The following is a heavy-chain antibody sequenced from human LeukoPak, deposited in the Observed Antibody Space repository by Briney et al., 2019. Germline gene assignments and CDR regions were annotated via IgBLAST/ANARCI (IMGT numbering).Heavy chain of an antibody. CDR3: ARSPSYGDLDIDY. D-gene: IGHD4-17*01. Sequence: SVKVSCKASGYTFTSYGISWVRQAPGQGLEWMGRIIPILGIANYAQKFQGRVTITADKSTSTAYMELSSLRSEDTAVYYCARSPSYGDLDIDYWGQGTLVTVSS. CDR2: IIPILGIA. V-gene: IGHV1-69*04. CDR1: GYTFTSYG. J-gene: IGHJ4*02.